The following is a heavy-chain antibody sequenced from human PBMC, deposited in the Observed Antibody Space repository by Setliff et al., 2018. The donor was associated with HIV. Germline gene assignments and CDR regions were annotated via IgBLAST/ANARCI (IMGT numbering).Heavy chain of an antibody. J-gene: IGHJ4*02. CDR2: VYHSGST. CDR1: GGSISSDY. V-gene: IGHV4-59*08. CDR3: AGLRSELGVFDY. D-gene: IGHD1-26*01. Sequence: SSETLSLTCTVSGGSISSDYWSWIRQPPGKGLEWIGYVYHSGSTNYNPSLKSRVTISVDTSKNQFSMKLRSVTAADTAVYYCAGLRSELGVFDYWVQGTLVTVSS.